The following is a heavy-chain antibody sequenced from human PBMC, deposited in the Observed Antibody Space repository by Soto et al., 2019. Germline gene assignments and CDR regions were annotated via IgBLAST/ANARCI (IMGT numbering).Heavy chain of an antibody. D-gene: IGHD1-26*01. CDR2: IIPNLGIA. Sequence: QVQLVQSGAEVKKPGSSVKVSCKASGGTFSSYTISWVRQAPGQGLEWMGRIIPNLGIANYAQKFQGRVTITEDKSTSTDYMELSSLRSEDTAVYYCVRWALGETNYYGMDVWGQGTTVTVSS. CDR3: VRWALGETNYYGMDV. V-gene: IGHV1-69*02. CDR1: GGTFSSYT. J-gene: IGHJ6*02.